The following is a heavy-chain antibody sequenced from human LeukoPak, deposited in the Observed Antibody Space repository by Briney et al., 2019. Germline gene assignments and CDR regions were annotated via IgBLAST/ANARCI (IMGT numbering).Heavy chain of an antibody. CDR1: GFTFSSYE. V-gene: IGHV3-48*03. J-gene: IGHJ4*02. CDR3: ARVPLYSSGWNYFEY. CDR2: ISSSGSTK. Sequence: GGSLRLSCAASGFTFSSYEMNWVRQAPGKGLEWVSYISSSGSTKYYADSVKGRFTISRDNSKNTLYLQMNSLRAEDTAVYYCARVPLYSSGWNYFEYWGQGTLVTVSS. D-gene: IGHD6-19*01.